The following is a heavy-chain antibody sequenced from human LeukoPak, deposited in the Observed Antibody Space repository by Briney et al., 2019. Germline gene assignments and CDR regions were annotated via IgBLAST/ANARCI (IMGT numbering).Heavy chain of an antibody. CDR3: ARELVPASKMYYYYYMDV. CDR2: IYYSGST. J-gene: IGHJ6*03. CDR1: GGSISSYY. D-gene: IGHD2-2*01. V-gene: IGHV4-59*12. Sequence: SETLSLTCTVSGGSISSYYWSWIRQPPGKGLEWIGYIYYSGSTNYNPSLESRVTISVDTSKNQFSLKLSSVTAADTAVYYCARELVPASKMYYYYYMDVWGKGTTVTVSS.